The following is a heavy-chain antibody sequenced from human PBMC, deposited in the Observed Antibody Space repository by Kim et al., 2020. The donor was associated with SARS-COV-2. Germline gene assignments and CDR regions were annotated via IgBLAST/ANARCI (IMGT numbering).Heavy chain of an antibody. CDR2: INHSGST. CDR3: ATRPSSGYYFFDY. Sequence: SETLSLTCAVYGGSFSGYYWSWIRQPPGKGLEWIGEINHSGSTNYNPSLKSRVTISVDTSKNQFSLKLSSVTAADTAVYYCATRPSSGYYFFDYWGQGTLVTVSS. V-gene: IGHV4-34*01. D-gene: IGHD3-22*01. CDR1: GGSFSGYY. J-gene: IGHJ4*02.